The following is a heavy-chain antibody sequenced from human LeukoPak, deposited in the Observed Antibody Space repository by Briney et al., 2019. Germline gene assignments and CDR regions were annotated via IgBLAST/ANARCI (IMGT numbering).Heavy chain of an antibody. CDR3: ARGAYYDILTGYYSY. CDR1: GFTFSDYS. D-gene: IGHD3-9*01. CDR2: ISGSGTYI. J-gene: IGHJ4*02. Sequence: GGSLRLSCAASGFTFSDYSLNWVRQAPGKGLEWVSFISGSGTYIYYADSVKGRFTISRDNAKNSLYLQMNSLRAEDTAVYYCARGAYYDILTGYYSYWGQGTLVTVSS. V-gene: IGHV3-21*01.